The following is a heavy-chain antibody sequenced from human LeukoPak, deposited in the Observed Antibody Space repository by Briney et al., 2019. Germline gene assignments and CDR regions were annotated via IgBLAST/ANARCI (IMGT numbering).Heavy chain of an antibody. CDR1: GGSFSGYY. Sequence: PSETLSLTCAVYGGSFSGYYWSWIRQPPGKGLEWIGEINHSGSTNYNPSLKSRVTISVDTSKNQFSLKLSSVTAADTAVYYCARVSFPLYRNNWFDPWGQGTLVTVSS. CDR2: INHSGST. CDR3: ARVSFPLYRNNWFDP. V-gene: IGHV4-34*01. J-gene: IGHJ5*02.